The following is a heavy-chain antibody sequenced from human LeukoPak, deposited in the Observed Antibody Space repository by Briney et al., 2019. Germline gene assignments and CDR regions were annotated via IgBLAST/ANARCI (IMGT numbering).Heavy chain of an antibody. V-gene: IGHV3-48*04. Sequence: GGSLRLSCAGSGFTFSSYGMNWVRQAPGKGLEWVSYISSSGSTIYYADSVKGRFTISRDNAKNSLYLQMNSLRAEDTAVYYCAELGITMIGGVWGKGTTVTISS. CDR2: ISSSGSTI. CDR3: AELGITMIGGV. J-gene: IGHJ6*04. D-gene: IGHD3-10*02. CDR1: GFTFSSYG.